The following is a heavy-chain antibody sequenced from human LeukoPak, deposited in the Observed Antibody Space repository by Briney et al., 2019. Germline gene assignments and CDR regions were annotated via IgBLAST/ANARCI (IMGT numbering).Heavy chain of an antibody. D-gene: IGHD3-16*02. CDR2: ISNDGSTI. J-gene: IGHJ4*01. CDR3: ARAGFYRFDY. V-gene: IGHV3-74*01. CDR1: GFTFSSYW. Sequence: GGSLRLSCAASGFTFSSYWLHWVRQVPGKGLVWVSRISNDGSTINYADSVKGRFTISRDDAENTLYLQMNGLRAEDTAIYYCARAGFYRFDYWGHGTLVTVSS.